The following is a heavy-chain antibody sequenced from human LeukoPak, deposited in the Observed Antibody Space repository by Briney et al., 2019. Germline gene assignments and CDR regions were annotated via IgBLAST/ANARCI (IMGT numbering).Heavy chain of an antibody. CDR1: GYTFTGYY. J-gene: IGHJ5*02. Sequence: ASVKVSCKASGYTFTGYYMHWVRQAPGQGLEWMGWISPNSGGANYAQKFQGRVTMTRDTSINTAYMELSRLRSDDTAVYYCARDSAYRGSSYRFDPWGQGTLVTVSS. V-gene: IGHV1-2*02. CDR3: ARDSAYRGSSYRFDP. CDR2: ISPNSGGA. D-gene: IGHD6-6*01.